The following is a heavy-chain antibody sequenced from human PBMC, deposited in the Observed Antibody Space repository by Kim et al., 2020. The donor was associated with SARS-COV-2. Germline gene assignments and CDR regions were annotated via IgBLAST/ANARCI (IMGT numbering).Heavy chain of an antibody. V-gene: IGHV1-69*13. D-gene: IGHD3-22*01. J-gene: IGHJ4*02. Sequence: SVKVSCKASGGTFSSYAISWVRQAPGQGLEWMGGIIPIFGTANYAQKFQGRVTITADESTSTAYMELSSLRSEDTAVYYCARWGYYDSSGNPGPFDYWGQGTLVTVSS. CDR2: IIPIFGTA. CDR3: ARWGYYDSSGNPGPFDY. CDR1: GGTFSSYA.